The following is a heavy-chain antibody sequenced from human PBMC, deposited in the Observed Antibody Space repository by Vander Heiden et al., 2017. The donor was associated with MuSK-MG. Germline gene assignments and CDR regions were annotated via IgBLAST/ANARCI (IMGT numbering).Heavy chain of an antibody. CDR1: GFTFSSYA. CDR2: ISGSGGST. D-gene: IGHD1-26*01. J-gene: IGHJ4*02. Sequence: EVQLLESGGGLVQPGGSLRLSCAASGFTFSSYAMSWVRQAPGKGLEWVAAISGSGGSTYYAGFGKGRFTISRDNSKNTLYLQMKGMGAEDTAVYYFSKVRSGCCRWPFDYWGQGTLVTGSS. V-gene: IGHV3-23*01. CDR3: SKVRSGCCRWPFDY.